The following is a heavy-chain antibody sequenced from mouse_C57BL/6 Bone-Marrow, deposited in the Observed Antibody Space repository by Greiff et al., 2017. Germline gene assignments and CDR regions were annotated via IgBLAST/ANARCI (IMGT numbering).Heavy chain of an antibody. Sequence: QVQLQQPGAELVKPGASVKMSCKASGYTFTSYWITWVKQRPGPGLEWIGDIYPGSGSTNYNAKFKSKATLTVDTSSSTAYMQLSSLTSEDSAVYYCARIYDYPYYYSMDYWGQGTSVTVSS. CDR2: IYPGSGST. CDR1: GYTFTSYW. V-gene: IGHV1-55*01. CDR3: ARIYDYPYYYSMDY. J-gene: IGHJ4*01. D-gene: IGHD2-4*01.